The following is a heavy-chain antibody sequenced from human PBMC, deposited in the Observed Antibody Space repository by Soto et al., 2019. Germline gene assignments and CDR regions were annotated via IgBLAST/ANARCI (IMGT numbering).Heavy chain of an antibody. CDR3: TREGQRRSSGLDAFDI. V-gene: IGHV4-31*03. CDR1: GGSISSGGYY. CDR2: IYYSGNT. Sequence: QVQLQESGPGLVKPSQTLSLTCTVSGGSISSGGYYWTWIRQHPGKGLEWIGYIYYSGNTKYNSSLKIRVTISVYTTKNQFSLKLNSVTAADTAVYYCTREGQRRSSGLDAFDIWGQGTMVTLSS. J-gene: IGHJ3*02. D-gene: IGHD3-22*01.